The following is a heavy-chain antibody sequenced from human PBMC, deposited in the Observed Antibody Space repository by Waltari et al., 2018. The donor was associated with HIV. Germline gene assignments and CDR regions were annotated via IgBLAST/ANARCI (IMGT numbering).Heavy chain of an antibody. J-gene: IGHJ4*02. D-gene: IGHD2-15*01. CDR3: AINGGSSNFDY. Sequence: QVQLQESGPGLVKPSGTLSLTCAVSGGSFSSGNWWTWVRQPPGKGLEWMGEIYHSGTTNYNPSLKTRVTISLDKSKNQFSLKLSSVTAADTAVYYCAINGGSSNFDYWGQGTLVTVSS. CDR2: IYHSGTT. V-gene: IGHV4-4*02. CDR1: GGSFSSGNW.